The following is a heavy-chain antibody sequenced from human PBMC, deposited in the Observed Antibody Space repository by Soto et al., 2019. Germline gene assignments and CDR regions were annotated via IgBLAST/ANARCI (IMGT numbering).Heavy chain of an antibody. V-gene: IGHV3-7*05. D-gene: IGHD3-3*01. CDR1: GFTFRSYW. Sequence: EVQLVESGGGLVQPGGSLRLSCAASGFTFRSYWMSWVRQAPGKGLEWVASIKQDGSDKYYVESVKGRFTISRDNAENSLDLLMTTLRAEDSAVYYCARDKNVYDFFGAVYAFDIWGQGTMVTVSS. CDR3: ARDKNVYDFFGAVYAFDI. J-gene: IGHJ3*02. CDR2: IKQDGSDK.